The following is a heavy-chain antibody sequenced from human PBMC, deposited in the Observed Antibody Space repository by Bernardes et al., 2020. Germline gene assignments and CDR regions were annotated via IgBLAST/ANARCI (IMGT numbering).Heavy chain of an antibody. CDR3: AKGFMYNWHDGYFDN. CDR2: ISGSTLST. J-gene: IGHJ4*02. Sequence: GGSLRLSCAASGFTFSSYAMSWVRQTPGKGLECVSAISGSTLSTYYAASVKGRVTISRDNSKNILYLQMNSLRAKDTAVYYCAKGFMYNWHDGYFDNWGQGTLVTVSS. D-gene: IGHD1-1*01. CDR1: GFTFSSYA. V-gene: IGHV3-23*01.